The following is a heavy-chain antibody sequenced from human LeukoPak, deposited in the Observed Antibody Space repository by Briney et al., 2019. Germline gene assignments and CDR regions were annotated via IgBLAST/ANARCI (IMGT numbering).Heavy chain of an antibody. Sequence: GGSLRLSCAASGFTFSSYNMNWVRQAPGKGLEWASSITSGSSYIYYADSVKGRFTISSDNAKNSLYLQMNSLRAEDTAVYYCARDPYSGSYGNYYYYFMDVWGKGTTVTISS. CDR2: ITSGSSYI. D-gene: IGHD1-26*01. CDR1: GFTFSSYN. CDR3: ARDPYSGSYGNYYYYFMDV. V-gene: IGHV3-21*01. J-gene: IGHJ6*03.